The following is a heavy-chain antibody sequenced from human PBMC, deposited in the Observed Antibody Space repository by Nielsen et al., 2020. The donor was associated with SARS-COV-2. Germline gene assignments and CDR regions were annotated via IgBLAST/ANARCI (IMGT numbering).Heavy chain of an antibody. J-gene: IGHJ4*02. Sequence: GESLKISCAASGFTFSTYWMHWVRQAPGKGLEWVSRINPDEIGTNYADSVKGRFTISRDNAKNSLYLQMNSLRAEDTAVYYCARDHRVYGSGSSDGDWGQGTLVTVSS. CDR3: ARDHRVYGSGSSDGD. CDR2: INPDEIGT. V-gene: IGHV3-74*01. D-gene: IGHD3-10*01. CDR1: GFTFSTYW.